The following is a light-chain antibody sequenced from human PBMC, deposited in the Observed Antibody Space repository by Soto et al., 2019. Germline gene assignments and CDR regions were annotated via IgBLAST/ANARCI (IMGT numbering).Light chain of an antibody. J-gene: IGLJ2*01. CDR1: SSNIGNNY. CDR2: DNN. V-gene: IGLV1-51*01. Sequence: QSVLTQPPSVSAAPGQKVTISCSGISSNIGNNYVSWYQQLPGTAPKLLIYDNNKRPSGIPDRFSGSKSGTSATLGITGLQTGYEADYDCGTWDSSLSAGVFGGGTKVTVL. CDR3: GTWDSSLSAGV.